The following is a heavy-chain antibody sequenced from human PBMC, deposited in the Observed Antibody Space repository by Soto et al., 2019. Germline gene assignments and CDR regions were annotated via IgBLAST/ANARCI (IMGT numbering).Heavy chain of an antibody. CDR1: GGSISDDDYY. J-gene: IGHJ6*02. Sequence: QVQLHESGPGLVKPSQTLSLTCTVSGGSISDDDYYWNWIRQSPGKGLEWIGHIYYNGNTYYNPSLNSRLTMSLDTSQNQCSLHLTSVIAADSALYFCARATTVTSSFFFYGLDIWGQGTTVTVSS. V-gene: IGHV4-30-4*01. CDR3: ARATTVTSSFFFYGLDI. CDR2: IYYNGNT. D-gene: IGHD4-17*01.